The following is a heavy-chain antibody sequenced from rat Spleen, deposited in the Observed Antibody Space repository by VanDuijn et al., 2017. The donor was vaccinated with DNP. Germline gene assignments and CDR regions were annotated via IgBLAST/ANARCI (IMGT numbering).Heavy chain of an antibody. CDR2: IYTGSGGT. CDR1: GYTFTTYY. Sequence: QVQLQQSGAELAKPGSSVMISCRASGYTFTTYYIGWIKQTTGQGLDYIGYIYTGSGGTDYNEKFKGKATLTVDKSSSTAFVQLSSLTPDDSAVYYCARGEFGVSVFAYWGQGTLVTVSS. CDR3: ARGEFGVSVFAY. J-gene: IGHJ3*01. V-gene: IGHV1-43*01. D-gene: IGHD4-5*01.